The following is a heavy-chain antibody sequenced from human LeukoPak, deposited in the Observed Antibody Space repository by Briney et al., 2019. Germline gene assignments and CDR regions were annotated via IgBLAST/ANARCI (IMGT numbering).Heavy chain of an antibody. CDR1: GGSISSYY. J-gene: IGHJ2*01. CDR3: AGLEARLTEYWYFDL. D-gene: IGHD1-1*01. V-gene: IGHV4-59*08. CDR2: IYYSGST. Sequence: SETLSLTCTVSGGSISSYYWSWIRQPPGKGLEWIGYIYYSGSTNYNPSLTSRVTISVDTSKNQFSLTLSSVTAADTAVYYCAGLEARLTEYWYFDLWGRGTLVTVSS.